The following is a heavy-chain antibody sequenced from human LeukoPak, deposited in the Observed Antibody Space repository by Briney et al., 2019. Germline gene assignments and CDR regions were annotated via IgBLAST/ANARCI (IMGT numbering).Heavy chain of an antibody. CDR3: ARPPRGDYDFWSGYPY. V-gene: IGHV3-11*04. CDR2: ISSSGSTI. J-gene: IGHJ4*02. Sequence: PGGSLRLSCAASGFTFSGYYMSRIRQAPGKGLEWVSYISSSGSTIYYADSVKGRFTISRDNAKNSLYLQMNSLRAEDTAVYYCARPPRGDYDFWSGYPYWGQGTLVTVSS. D-gene: IGHD3-3*01. CDR1: GFTFSGYY.